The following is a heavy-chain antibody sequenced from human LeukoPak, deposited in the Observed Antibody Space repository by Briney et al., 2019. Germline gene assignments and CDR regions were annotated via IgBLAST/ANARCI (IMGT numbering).Heavy chain of an antibody. V-gene: IGHV4-39*07. CDR1: GGSIGSSSYF. CDR2: VYYNGNT. CDR3: ARVRPVAGTDY. Sequence: ETLSLTCTVSGGSIGSSSYFWGWIRQPPGKGLEWIATVYYNGNTYYNPSLKSQVTISIDTSKNQFSLKMSSVTAADTAVYYCARVRPVAGTDYWGRGTLVTVSS. J-gene: IGHJ4*02. D-gene: IGHD1-1*01.